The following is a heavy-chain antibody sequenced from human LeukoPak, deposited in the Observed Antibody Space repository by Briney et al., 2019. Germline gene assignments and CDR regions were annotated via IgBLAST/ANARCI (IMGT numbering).Heavy chain of an antibody. Sequence: SETLSLTCAVYGGSFSGYYWSWIRQPPGKGLEWIGEINHSGSTNYNPSLKSRVTISVDTSKNQFSLKLSSVTAADTAVYYCARKTRVGYCSSTSCCGLALHSGGYFDYWGQGTLVTVSS. D-gene: IGHD2-2*01. CDR2: INHSGST. CDR1: GGSFSGYY. CDR3: ARKTRVGYCSSTSCCGLALHSGGYFDY. V-gene: IGHV4-34*01. J-gene: IGHJ4*02.